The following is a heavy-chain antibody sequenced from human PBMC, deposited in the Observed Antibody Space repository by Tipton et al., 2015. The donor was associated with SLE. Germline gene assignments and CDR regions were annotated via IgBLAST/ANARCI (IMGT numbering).Heavy chain of an antibody. J-gene: IGHJ4*02. V-gene: IGHV3-30*18. D-gene: IGHD5/OR15-5a*01. CDR2: ISYDGSNK. Sequence: SLRLSCAASGFTFSSYGMHWVRQAPGKGLEWVAVISYDGSNKYYADSVKGRFTISRDNSKNTLYLQVNSLRAEDTAVYSCTKDQVSTNIHFTSDTWGQGTLVTVSS. CDR1: GFTFSSYG. CDR3: TKDQVSTNIHFTSDT.